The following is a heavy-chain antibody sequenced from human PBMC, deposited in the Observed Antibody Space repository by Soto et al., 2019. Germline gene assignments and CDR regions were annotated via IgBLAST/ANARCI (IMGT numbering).Heavy chain of an antibody. J-gene: IGHJ6*02. CDR3: ARGNPFNYAGVDV. D-gene: IGHD3-16*01. CDR2: MNAKSGDT. V-gene: IGHV1-8*01. CDR1: GYTFSDFD. Sequence: QAHLEQSGAELKRPGASVKVSCKASGYTFSDFDINWLRQASGQGPEWMGWMNAKSGDTFFPQRFQGKFNMTWDTSLSTAYMEVGSLTSDDTAIHYGARGNPFNYAGVDVWGQGTTVAVAS.